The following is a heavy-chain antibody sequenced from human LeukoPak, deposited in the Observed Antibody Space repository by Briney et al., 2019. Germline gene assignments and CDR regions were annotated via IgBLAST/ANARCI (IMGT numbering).Heavy chain of an antibody. CDR2: IHYSGST. CDR3: ARGGYYGSGNDFRFDP. J-gene: IGHJ5*02. Sequence: SETLSLTCTVSGGSISSYYWSWIRQSPGKGLECIGYIHYSGSTNYNPSLKSRVTISVETSKNQFSLKLKSVTAADTAVYYCARGGYYGSGNDFRFDPWGQGALVTVSS. CDR1: GGSISSYY. D-gene: IGHD3-10*01. V-gene: IGHV4-59*01.